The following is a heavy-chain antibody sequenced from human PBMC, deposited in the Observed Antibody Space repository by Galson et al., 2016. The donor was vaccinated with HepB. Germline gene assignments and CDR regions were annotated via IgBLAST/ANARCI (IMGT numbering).Heavy chain of an antibody. CDR3: ATGLTTFEH. V-gene: IGHV3-48*02. J-gene: IGHJ6*04. CDR2: IDNSGGAI. D-gene: IGHD4-11*01. CDR1: GFIFTTYA. Sequence: SLRLSCAPSGFIFTTYAMNWVRQAPGKGLEWISYIDNSGGAIYYTDSVRGRFTISRDNAKNSLYLQMNSLRDEDTAVYYCATGLTTFEHWGNGTTVTVSS.